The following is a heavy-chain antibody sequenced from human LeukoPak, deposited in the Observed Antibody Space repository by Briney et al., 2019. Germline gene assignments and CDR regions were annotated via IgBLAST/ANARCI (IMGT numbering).Heavy chain of an antibody. J-gene: IGHJ4*02. CDR3: AKGSHSSGYSSFDY. D-gene: IGHD6-19*01. CDR1: GFTFSSYD. Sequence: GGSLRLSCAASGFTFSSYDMSWVRQAPGKGLEWVSGTSGGGVTTYYADSVKGRFTISRDNSKNTLYLQMNSLRAEDTAVYYCAKGSHSSGYSSFDYWGQGTLVTV. CDR2: TSGGGVTT. V-gene: IGHV3-23*01.